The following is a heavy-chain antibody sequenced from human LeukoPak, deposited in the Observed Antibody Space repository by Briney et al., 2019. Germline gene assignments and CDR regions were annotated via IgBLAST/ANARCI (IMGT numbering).Heavy chain of an antibody. CDR2: ISGSGGST. CDR3: AKDGSLYSSSWFYFDY. Sequence: SGGSLRLSCAASGFTFSSYAMSWVRQAPGKGLEWVSAISGSGGSTYYADSVKGRFTISRDNSKDTLYLQMNSLRAEDTAVYYCAKDGSLYSSSWFYFDYWGQGTLVSVSS. V-gene: IGHV3-23*01. CDR1: GFTFSSYA. D-gene: IGHD6-13*01. J-gene: IGHJ4*02.